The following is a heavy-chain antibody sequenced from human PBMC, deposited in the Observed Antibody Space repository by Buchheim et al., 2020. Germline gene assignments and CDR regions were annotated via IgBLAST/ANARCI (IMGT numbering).Heavy chain of an antibody. J-gene: IGHJ5*02. V-gene: IGHV4-61*02. CDR1: GDSITSDDYY. Sequence: QAQLQESGPGLVKPSQTLSLTCTVSGDSITSDDYYWTWIRRPAGKGLEWIGRIYINGRTSYSPSLKSRVTISLDTSKNQFSLKLSSMTAADTAVYYCARDRTGLGWFDPWGQGTL. CDR3: ARDRTGLGWFDP. CDR2: IYINGRT. D-gene: IGHD3/OR15-3a*01.